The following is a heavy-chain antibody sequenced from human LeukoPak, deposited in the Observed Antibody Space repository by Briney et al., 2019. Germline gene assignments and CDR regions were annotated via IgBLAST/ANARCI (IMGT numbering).Heavy chain of an antibody. CDR1: GYTFTSYG. CDR3: ARVEGSCGDCYPARPPWGEFDP. CDR2: ISAYNGNT. D-gene: IGHD2-21*02. V-gene: IGHV1-18*01. J-gene: IGHJ5*02. Sequence: GASVKVSCKASGYTFTSYGISWVRQAPGQGLEWMGWISAYNGNTNYAQKLQGRVTMTTDTSTSTAYMELRSLRSDDTAVYYCARVEGSCGDCYPARPPWGEFDPWGQGTLVTVSS.